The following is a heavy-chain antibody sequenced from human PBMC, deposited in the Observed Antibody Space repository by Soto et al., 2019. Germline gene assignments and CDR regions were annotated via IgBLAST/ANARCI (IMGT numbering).Heavy chain of an antibody. CDR3: ARGQLLWFGEFLDY. CDR2: IKQDGSEK. J-gene: IGHJ4*02. D-gene: IGHD3-10*01. Sequence: EVQLVESGGGLVQPGGSLRLSCAASGFTFSSYWMSWVHQAPGKGLEWVANIKQDGSEKYYVDSVKGRFTISRDNAKNSLYLQMNSLRAEDTAVYYCARGQLLWFGEFLDYWGQGTLVTVSS. CDR1: GFTFSSYW. V-gene: IGHV3-7*01.